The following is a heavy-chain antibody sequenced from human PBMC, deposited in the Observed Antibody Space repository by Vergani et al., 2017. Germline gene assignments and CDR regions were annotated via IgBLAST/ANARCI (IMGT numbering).Heavy chain of an antibody. D-gene: IGHD2-8*01. V-gene: IGHV3-21*06. CDR3: ARDCTSGGCPDNYGMDV. Sequence: VQSVESGGGVVQPGGSLRLSCAASGFTFSDFSMSWVRQAPGKGLEWVAFIGSSGPYINYADSVKGRFIISRDNTNNSLFLQLRSLRAEDAAVYYCARDCTSGGCPDNYGMDVWGQGATVTVSS. CDR1: GFTFSDFS. J-gene: IGHJ6*02. CDR2: IGSSGPYI.